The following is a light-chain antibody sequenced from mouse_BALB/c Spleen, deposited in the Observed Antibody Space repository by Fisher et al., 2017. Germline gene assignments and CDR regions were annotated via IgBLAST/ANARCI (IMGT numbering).Light chain of an antibody. CDR3: QQRSSYPP. J-gene: IGKJ1*01. CDR2: STS. CDR1: SSVSSSY. Sequence: DIVITQSPAIMSASPGEKVTMTCRASSSVSSSYLHWYQQKSGASPKLWIYSTSNLASGVPARFSGSGSGTSYSLTISRMEAEDAATYYCQQRSSYPPFGGGTKLEIK. V-gene: IGKV4-57-1*01.